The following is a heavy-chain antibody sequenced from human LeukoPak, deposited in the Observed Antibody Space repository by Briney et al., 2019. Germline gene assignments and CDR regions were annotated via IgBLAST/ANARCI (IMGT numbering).Heavy chain of an antibody. J-gene: IGHJ4*02. CDR3: ARDQDVYCSSTSCYDY. Sequence: GGSLRLSCAASGYTFTGYYMHWVRQAPGQGLEWMGWINPNSGGTNYAQKFQGRVTMTRDTSISTAYMELSRLRSDDTAVYYCARDQDVYCSSTSCYDYWGQGTLVTVSS. CDR1: GYTFTGYY. CDR2: INPNSGGT. D-gene: IGHD2-2*01. V-gene: IGHV1-2*02.